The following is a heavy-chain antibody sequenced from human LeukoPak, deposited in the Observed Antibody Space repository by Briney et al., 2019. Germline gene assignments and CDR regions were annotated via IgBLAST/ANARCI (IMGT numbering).Heavy chain of an antibody. V-gene: IGHV4-34*01. J-gene: IGHJ4*02. CDR2: INHSGST. Sequence: SETLSLTCAVYGGSFSGYYWSWIRQPPGKGLEWIGEINHSGSTNYNPSLKSRVTISVDTSKNQFSLKLSSVTAADTAVYYCAGSFSRHSYGYRKWGQGTLVTVSS. D-gene: IGHD5-18*01. CDR1: GGSFSGYY. CDR3: AGSFSRHSYGYRK.